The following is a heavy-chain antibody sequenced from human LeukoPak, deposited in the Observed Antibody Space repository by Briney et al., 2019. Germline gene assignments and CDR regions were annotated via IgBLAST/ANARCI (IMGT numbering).Heavy chain of an antibody. D-gene: IGHD4-17*01. CDR2: IYRSGST. J-gene: IGHJ6*03. CDR1: GDSISSYY. Sequence: SETLSLTCTVSGDSISSYYWGWLRQPPGKGLEWIGSIYRSGSTFYNPSLKSRVTISLDTSKNQFSLKLSSVTAADTAVYFCARGTYGYYMDVWGKGTTVTVSS. CDR3: ARGTYGYYMDV. V-gene: IGHV4-38-2*02.